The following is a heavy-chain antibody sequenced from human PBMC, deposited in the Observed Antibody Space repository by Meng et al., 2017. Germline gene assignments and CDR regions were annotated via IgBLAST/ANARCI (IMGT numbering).Heavy chain of an antibody. Sequence: QGRVVQSGCELKKPGASVKVSCKASGYTFTSYAMNWVRQAPGQGLEWMGWINTNTGNPTYAQGFTGRFVFSLDTSVSTAYLQISSLKAEDTAVYYCAKGAKLLWFGETRWFDPWGQGTLVTVSS. J-gene: IGHJ5*02. CDR3: AKGAKLLWFGETRWFDP. CDR1: GYTFTSYA. V-gene: IGHV7-4-1*02. CDR2: INTNTGNP. D-gene: IGHD3-10*01.